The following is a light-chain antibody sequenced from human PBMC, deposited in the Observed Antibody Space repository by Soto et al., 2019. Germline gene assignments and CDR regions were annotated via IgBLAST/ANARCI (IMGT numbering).Light chain of an antibody. V-gene: IGKV3-20*01. CDR3: QQYGISVT. J-gene: IGKJ4*01. Sequence: DIVLTQSPGTLSLSPGERATLSCRASQSVSSTHLAWYQQKPGQAPRLFIYGASSRATCIPDRFSGSGSGTDFTLTISRLQPEDFAVYYCQQYGISVTFGGGTKVEIK. CDR1: QSVSSTH. CDR2: GAS.